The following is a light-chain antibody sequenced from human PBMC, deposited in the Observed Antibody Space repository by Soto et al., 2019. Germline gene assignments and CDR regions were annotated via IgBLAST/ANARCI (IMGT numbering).Light chain of an antibody. CDR1: QSISSY. CDR2: AAS. V-gene: IGKV1-39*01. Sequence: DIQMTQSPSSLSASVRDRVTITCRASQSISSYLNWYQQKPGKAPKLLIYAASSLQSGVPSRFSGSGSGTDITLTMSRLQTEDLATYYGQNSYSTPEWTFGQETKVEIK. CDR3: QNSYSTPEWT. J-gene: IGKJ1*01.